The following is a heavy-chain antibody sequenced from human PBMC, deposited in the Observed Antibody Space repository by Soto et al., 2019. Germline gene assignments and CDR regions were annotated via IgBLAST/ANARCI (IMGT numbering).Heavy chain of an antibody. CDR1: GYTFTSYD. CDR2: ISAYNGNT. CDR3: ARGVGWEPLDY. Sequence: ASVKVSCTASGYTFTSYDINWVRQATGQGLEWMGWISAYNGNTNYAQKLQGRVTMTTDTSTSTAYMELRSLRSDDTAVYYCARGVGWEPLDYWGREPWSPSPQ. V-gene: IGHV1-18*01. J-gene: IGHJ4*02. D-gene: IGHD1-26*01.